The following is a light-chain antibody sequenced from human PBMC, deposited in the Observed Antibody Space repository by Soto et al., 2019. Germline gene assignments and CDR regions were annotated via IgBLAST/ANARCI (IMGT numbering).Light chain of an antibody. CDR1: QSVRSNY. Sequence: EIVLTQSPGTLSLSPGERASLSCRASQSVRSNYLAWYQQRPGQAPRLLIYDASNGATGIPDRFSGSGSGTDFTLTISRLEPEDFAVYYCQQYGTSPRTFGQGTKVDIK. V-gene: IGKV3-20*01. CDR2: DAS. CDR3: QQYGTSPRT. J-gene: IGKJ1*01.